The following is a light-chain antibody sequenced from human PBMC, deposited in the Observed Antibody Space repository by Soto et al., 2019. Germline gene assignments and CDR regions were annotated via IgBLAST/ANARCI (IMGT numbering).Light chain of an antibody. V-gene: IGKV3-20*01. Sequence: EIVLTQSPGTLSLSPGERATLSCRASQSVSNSHLAWYQQKPGQAPRLLIYGASSRATGISDRFGGSGSGVDFTLPYSILEPECLAVYDSQQNDTSPLFGGGTKVEI. J-gene: IGKJ4*01. CDR3: QQNDTSPL. CDR2: GAS. CDR1: QSVSNSH.